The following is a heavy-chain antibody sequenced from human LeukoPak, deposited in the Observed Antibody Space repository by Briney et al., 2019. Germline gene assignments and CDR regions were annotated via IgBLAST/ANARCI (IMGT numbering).Heavy chain of an antibody. D-gene: IGHD3-10*01. CDR3: ARESSGGSFDY. V-gene: IGHV3-30-3*01. CDR1: GFTFSSYA. J-gene: IGHJ4*02. Sequence: HTGGSLRLSCAASGFTFSSYAMHWVRQAPGKGLEWVAVISYDGNNKYYADSVKGRFTISRDNSKDTLYLQMNSLRAEDTAVYYCARESSGGSFDYWGQGTLVTVSS. CDR2: ISYDGNNK.